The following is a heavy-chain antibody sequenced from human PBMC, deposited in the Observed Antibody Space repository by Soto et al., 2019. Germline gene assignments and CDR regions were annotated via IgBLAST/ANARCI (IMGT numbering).Heavy chain of an antibody. J-gene: IGHJ4*02. CDR1: GGSFSGYY. D-gene: IGHD3-3*01. V-gene: IGHV4-34*01. CDR2: INHSGST. CDR3: ARWRITYYDFWSGYSTLFDY. Sequence: SETLSLTCAVYGGSFSGYYWSWIRQPPGKGLEWIGEINHSGSTNYNPSLKSRVTISVDTSKNQFSLKLSSVTAADTAVYYCARWRITYYDFWSGYSTLFDYWGQGTLVTVSS.